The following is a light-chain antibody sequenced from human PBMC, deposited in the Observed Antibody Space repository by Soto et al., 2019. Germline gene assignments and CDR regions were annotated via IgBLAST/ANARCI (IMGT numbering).Light chain of an antibody. CDR1: QSVSSN. Sequence: EMVMTQSPATLSVSPGERATLSCRASQSVSSNLAWYQVNPGQAPRLLIYGASARATGIPARFSGSGSGTEFTLTISSLQSEDFAVYYCQQYNEWPWTFGQGTKV. CDR3: QQYNEWPWT. J-gene: IGKJ1*01. CDR2: GAS. V-gene: IGKV3-15*01.